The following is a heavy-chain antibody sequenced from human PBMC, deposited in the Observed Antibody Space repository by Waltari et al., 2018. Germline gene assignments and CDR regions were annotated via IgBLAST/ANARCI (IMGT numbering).Heavy chain of an antibody. D-gene: IGHD1-26*01. CDR2: FDPEDGET. Sequence: QVQLVQSGAEVKKPGASVKVSCKVSGYTLTELSMHWVRQAPGKGLEWMGGFDPEDGETIYAQKFQGRVTMTEDTSTDTAYMELSSLRSEDTAVYYCATVAAYELLRDAYYYGMDVWGQGTTVTVSS. V-gene: IGHV1-24*01. CDR1: GYTLTELS. CDR3: ATVAAYELLRDAYYYGMDV. J-gene: IGHJ6*02.